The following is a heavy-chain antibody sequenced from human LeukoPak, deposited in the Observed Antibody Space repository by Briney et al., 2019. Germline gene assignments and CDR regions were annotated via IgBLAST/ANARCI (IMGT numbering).Heavy chain of an antibody. V-gene: IGHV4-34*01. CDR1: GGSFSDYY. Sequence: SETLSLTCAVYGGSFSDYYWSWVRQPPGKGLEWIGEINHSGSTNYNPSLKSRVTISVDTSKNQFSLKLSSVTAADTAVYYCAGSIAARLDYWGQGTLVTVSS. J-gene: IGHJ4*02. CDR2: INHSGST. CDR3: AGSIAARLDY. D-gene: IGHD6-6*01.